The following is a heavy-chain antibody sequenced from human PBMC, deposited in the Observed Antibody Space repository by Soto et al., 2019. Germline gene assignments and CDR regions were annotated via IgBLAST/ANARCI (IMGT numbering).Heavy chain of an antibody. CDR1: GGSVTSRNW. D-gene: IGHD1-7*01. CDR3: ARQELELDWFDP. CDR2: IHHSGTT. V-gene: IGHV4-4*02. J-gene: IGHJ5*02. Sequence: VQLQESGPGLVQPAGTLSLTCTVSGGSVTSRNWWIWVRQPPGKGLEWIGAIHHSGTTDYNPSLKSRATISVDKSKNHFSLRLTSVTAADTALYYCARQELELDWFDPWGQGTLVSVSS.